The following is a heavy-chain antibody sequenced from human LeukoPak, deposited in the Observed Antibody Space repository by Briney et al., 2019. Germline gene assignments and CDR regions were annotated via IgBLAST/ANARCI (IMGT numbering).Heavy chain of an antibody. V-gene: IGHV1-8*01. CDR1: GYTFTSYD. CDR2: MNPNSGNT. D-gene: IGHD3-10*01. CDR3: AGRYYYGSGSYYYYYGMDV. J-gene: IGHJ6*02. Sequence: VSVKVSCKASGYTFTSYDINWVRQATGQGLEWMGWMNPNSGNTGYAQKFQGRVTMTRNTSISTAYMELSSLRSEDTAVYYCAGRYYYGSGSYYYYYGMDVWGQGTTVTVSS.